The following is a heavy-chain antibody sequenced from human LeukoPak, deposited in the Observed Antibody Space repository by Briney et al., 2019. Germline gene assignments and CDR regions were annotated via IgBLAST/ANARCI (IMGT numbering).Heavy chain of an antibody. CDR2: IWYDGSNK. D-gene: IGHD3-3*01. J-gene: IGHJ5*02. CDR1: GFTFSSYG. CDR3: AKDSKNAYDFWSGDNWFDP. V-gene: IGHV3-33*06. Sequence: PGGSLRLSCAASGFTFSSYGMHWVRQAPGKGLEWVAVIWYDGSNKYYADSVKGQFTISRDNSKNTLYLQMNSLRAEDTAVYYCAKDSKNAYDFWSGDNWFDPWGQGTLVTVSS.